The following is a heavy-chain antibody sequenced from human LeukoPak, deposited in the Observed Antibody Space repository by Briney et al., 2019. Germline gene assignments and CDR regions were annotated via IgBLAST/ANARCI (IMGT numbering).Heavy chain of an antibody. V-gene: IGHV3-7*05. Sequence: PGGSLRLSCAASGFTFSSYWMSWVRQALGKGPEWVANIKQDGSEKYYVDSVKGRFTISRDNAKNTLYLQMNSLRAEDTAVYYCAREPGSIAAAGTFDYWGQETLVSVSS. CDR2: IKQDGSEK. CDR3: AREPGSIAAAGTFDY. D-gene: IGHD6-13*01. CDR1: GFTFSSYW. J-gene: IGHJ4*02.